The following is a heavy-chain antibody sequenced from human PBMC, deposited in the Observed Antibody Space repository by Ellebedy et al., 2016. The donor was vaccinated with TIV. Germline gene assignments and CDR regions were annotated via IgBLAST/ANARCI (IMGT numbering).Heavy chain of an antibody. CDR1: GAPISNNS. CDR3: AKVGGYYPNWLLDL. V-gene: IGHV4-59*01. CDR2: IFFSEST. Sequence: MPSETLSLACSVSGAPISNNSWTWVRQSPGKGLEWLGYIFFSESTNFNPSLKSRLPMPLDTSKNHFSLRLPSMTAADTAVYYCAKVGGYYPNWLLDLWGRGTLVTVSS. J-gene: IGHJ2*01. D-gene: IGHD1-26*01.